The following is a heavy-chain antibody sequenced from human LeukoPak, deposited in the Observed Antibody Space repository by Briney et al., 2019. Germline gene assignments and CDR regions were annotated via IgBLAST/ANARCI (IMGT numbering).Heavy chain of an antibody. CDR1: GYTFTSYG. V-gene: IGHV1-18*01. CDR3: AGRRREDGSGFDY. CDR2: ISAYNGNT. D-gene: IGHD1-26*01. J-gene: IGHJ4*02. Sequence: APVKVSCKASGYTFTSYGISWVRQALGQGLEWMGWISAYNGNTNYAQKLQGRVTMTTDTSTSTAYMELRSLRSDDTAVYYCAGRRREDGSGFDYWGQGTLVTVSS.